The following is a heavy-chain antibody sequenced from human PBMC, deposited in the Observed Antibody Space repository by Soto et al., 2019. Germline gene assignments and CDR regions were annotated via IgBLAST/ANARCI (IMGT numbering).Heavy chain of an antibody. CDR1: AGSISGYY. J-gene: IGHJ4*02. V-gene: IGHV4-59*08. CDR2: IYYSGGT. CDR3: ARQGWYEVDY. D-gene: IGHD6-19*01. Sequence: QVQLQESGPGLVKPSETLSLTCTVSAGSISGYYWSWIRQPPGKGLEWIGYIYYSGGTNYNPSLNSRVTISVDTSKIQLSLNLSSVTAADTAVYYCARQGWYEVDYWGQGTLVTVSS.